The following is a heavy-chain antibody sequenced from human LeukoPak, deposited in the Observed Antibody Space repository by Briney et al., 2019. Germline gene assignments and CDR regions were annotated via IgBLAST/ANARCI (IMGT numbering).Heavy chain of an antibody. D-gene: IGHD2-15*01. Sequence: GGSLRLSCAASGFTFSSYAMSWVRQAPGKGLEWVSAISGSGGSTYYADSVKGRFTISRDNSKNTLYLQMNSLRAEDTAVYYCAKAAMRYCSGGSCYSDYWGQGTLVTVSS. CDR3: AKAAMRYCSGGSCYSDY. V-gene: IGHV3-23*01. J-gene: IGHJ4*02. CDR2: ISGSGGST. CDR1: GFTFSSYA.